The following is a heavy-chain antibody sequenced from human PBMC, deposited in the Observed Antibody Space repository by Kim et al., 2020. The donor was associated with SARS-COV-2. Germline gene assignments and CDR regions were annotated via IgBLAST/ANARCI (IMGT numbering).Heavy chain of an antibody. CDR1: GGSIRSSNYY. CDR3: ARALYYFGSGSYYRFD. Sequence: SETLSLTCTVSGGSIRSSNYYWGWIRQPPGKGLEWIGSIYYSGSTYYNPSLKSRVTISVDTSKNQFSLKLSSVTAADTAVYFCARALYYFGSGSYYRFD. CDR2: IYYSGST. V-gene: IGHV4-39*07. D-gene: IGHD3-10*01. J-gene: IGHJ4*01.